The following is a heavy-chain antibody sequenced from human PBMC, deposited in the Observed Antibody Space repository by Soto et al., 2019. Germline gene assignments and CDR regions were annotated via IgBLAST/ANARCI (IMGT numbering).Heavy chain of an antibody. CDR3: AKVIVLGASTLEY. CDR2: ISGSTGTT. CDR1: GFMFNHYA. D-gene: IGHD6-6*01. Sequence: EHVLESGGGLVQPGGSLRLSCEASGFMFNHYAMAWVRQTPGKGLEWVSVISGSTGTTYYADSVKGRFTISRDNSKNTGYLQMNSLRVEDSALYSCAKVIVLGASTLEYWGPGTRVTVSS. V-gene: IGHV3-23*01. J-gene: IGHJ4*02.